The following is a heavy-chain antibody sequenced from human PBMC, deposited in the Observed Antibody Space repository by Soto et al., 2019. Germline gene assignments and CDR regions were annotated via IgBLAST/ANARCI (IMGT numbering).Heavy chain of an antibody. Sequence: PPQTLSVTGAIPGDRVSSNSAAWSWIRQYPSRGLEWLGRTYYRSKRYNVYAVSVKSRIPINPDTSKNQFSLQLNSVTPEDTAVYYCARGVYYDTNGYFRFDYWGQGTLGTVSS. CDR2: TYYRSKRYN. V-gene: IGHV6-1*01. J-gene: IGHJ4*02. CDR1: GDRVSSNSAA. D-gene: IGHD3-22*01. CDR3: ARGVYYDTNGYFRFDY.